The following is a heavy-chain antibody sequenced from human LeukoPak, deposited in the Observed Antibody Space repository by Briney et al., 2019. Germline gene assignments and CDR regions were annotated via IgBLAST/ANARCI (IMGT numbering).Heavy chain of an antibody. Sequence: GASVKVSCKASGYTFTGYYIHWVRQAPGQGLEWTGWINPSTGGTSYAQKFQGRVTMTRDTSISTAYMELSRLKSDDTAVYYCARPPYSGSYSSGLAVYWGQGTLVTVSS. V-gene: IGHV1-2*02. J-gene: IGHJ4*02. CDR2: INPSTGGT. CDR3: ARPPYSGSYSSGLAVY. D-gene: IGHD1-26*01. CDR1: GYTFTGYY.